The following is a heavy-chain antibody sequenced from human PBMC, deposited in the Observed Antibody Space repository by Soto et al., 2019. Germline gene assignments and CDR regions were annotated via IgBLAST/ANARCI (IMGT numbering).Heavy chain of an antibody. CDR2: IIPIFGTA. CDR3: ARGHCGGDCYSAPLDYYYGMDV. CDR1: GGTLSSYA. Sequence: GASVTVSCKASGGTLSSYAISWVRQAPGQGLEWMGGIIPIFGTANYAQKFQGRVTITADESTRTAYMELSSLRSEDTAVYYCARGHCGGDCYSAPLDYYYGMDVWGQGTTVTVSS. J-gene: IGHJ6*02. V-gene: IGHV1-69*13. D-gene: IGHD2-21*02.